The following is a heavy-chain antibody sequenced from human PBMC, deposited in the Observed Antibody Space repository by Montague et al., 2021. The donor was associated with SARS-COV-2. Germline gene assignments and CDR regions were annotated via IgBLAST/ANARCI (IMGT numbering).Heavy chain of an antibody. V-gene: IGHV4-4*07. Sequence: SETLSLTCSSLGSCNSDYDWRCIRQHAGKRLEWIGRIYASGNTNYNPSLKSRVTMSVDTSKNQFSLKLSSVTAADTAVYYCARDRPRSYYYDSGTYTWGGYGMDVWGQGTTVTVSS. CDR1: GSCNSDYD. CDR2: IYASGNT. CDR3: ARDRPRSYYYDSGTYTWGGYGMDV. J-gene: IGHJ6*02. D-gene: IGHD3-10*01.